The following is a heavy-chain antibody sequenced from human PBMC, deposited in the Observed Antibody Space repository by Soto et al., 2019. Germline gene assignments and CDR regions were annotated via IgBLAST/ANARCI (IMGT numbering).Heavy chain of an antibody. D-gene: IGHD5-18*01. Sequence: LSLTCTVSGGSISSGGYYWGWIRQHPGKGLEWIRYIYYSGSTYYNPSLKSRVTISVDTSKNQFSLKLSSVTAADTAVYYCARVGYSYGPPRWYYYGMDVWGQGTTVTVSS. V-gene: IGHV4-31*03. J-gene: IGHJ6*02. CDR1: GGSISSGGYY. CDR3: ARVGYSYGPPRWYYYGMDV. CDR2: IYYSGST.